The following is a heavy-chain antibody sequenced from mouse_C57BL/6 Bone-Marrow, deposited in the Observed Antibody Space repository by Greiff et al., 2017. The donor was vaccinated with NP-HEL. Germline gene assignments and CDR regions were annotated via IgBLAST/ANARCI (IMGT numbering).Heavy chain of an antibody. J-gene: IGHJ3*01. CDR3: ARGNSNYSWFAY. V-gene: IGHV1-80*01. CDR1: GYAFSSYW. CDR2: IYPGDGDT. D-gene: IGHD2-5*01. Sequence: VQLQESGAELVKPGASVKISCKASGYAFSSYWMNWVKQRPGKGLEWIGQIYPGDGDTNYNGKFKGKATLTADKSSSTAYMQLSSLTSEDSAVYFCARGNSNYSWFAYWGQGTLVTVFA.